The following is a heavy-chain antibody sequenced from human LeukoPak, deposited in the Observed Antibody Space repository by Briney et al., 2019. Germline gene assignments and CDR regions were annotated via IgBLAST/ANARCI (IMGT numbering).Heavy chain of an antibody. J-gene: IGHJ4*02. Sequence: SATLSLTCTVSGGSISSSSYYWGGIRQPPGKGLEWIGSIYYSGSTYYNPSLKGRVTISVDTSKNQFSLKLSSVTAADTAVYYCATLRDGYNFAYWGQGTLVAASS. CDR1: GGSISSSSYY. D-gene: IGHD5-24*01. CDR2: IYYSGST. V-gene: IGHV4-39*01. CDR3: ATLRDGYNFAY.